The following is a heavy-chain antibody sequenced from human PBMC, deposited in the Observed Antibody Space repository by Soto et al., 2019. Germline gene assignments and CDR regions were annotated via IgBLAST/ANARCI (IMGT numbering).Heavy chain of an antibody. CDR3: ARDFRPKPGGIAAAGTGN. J-gene: IGHJ4*02. CDR1: GFTFSSYA. CDR2: ISYDGSNK. V-gene: IGHV3-30-3*01. Sequence: GGSLRLSCAASGFTFSSYAMHWVRQAPGKGLEWVAVISYDGSNKYYADSVKGRFTISRDNSKNTLYLQMNSLRAEDTAVYYCARDFRPKPGGIAAAGTGNWGQGTLVTVSS. D-gene: IGHD6-13*01.